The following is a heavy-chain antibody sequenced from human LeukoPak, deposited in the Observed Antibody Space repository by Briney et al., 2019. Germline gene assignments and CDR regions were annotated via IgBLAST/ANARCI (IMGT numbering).Heavy chain of an antibody. CDR1: GFTVSGNY. CDR2: IYSGADT. J-gene: IGHJ5*02. Sequence: PGGSLRLSCAASGFTVSGNYMSWVRQAPGKGLEWVSVIYSGADTYYADSVKGRFTISRHSSQNTVYLQMNSLRAEDTAVCYCARAQYCSGGSCYSGTLGSWGQGTLVTVSS. CDR3: ARAQYCSGGSCYSGTLGS. V-gene: IGHV3-53*04. D-gene: IGHD2-15*01.